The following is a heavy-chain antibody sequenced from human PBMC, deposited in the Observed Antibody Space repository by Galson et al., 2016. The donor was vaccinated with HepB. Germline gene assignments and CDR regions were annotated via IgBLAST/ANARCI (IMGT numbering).Heavy chain of an antibody. V-gene: IGHV1-69-2*01. Sequence: VKVSCKVSGLTFTDYYIHWLQQAPGKGLEWVGLIDPQDGETIYADKFQGTVTISADTSVDTAYMELSVLRSEDTAVYCCATIGGSRGHRYFDVWGRGTLVIVSS. CDR2: IDPQDGET. CDR3: ATIGGSRGHRYFDV. D-gene: IGHD2-15*01. J-gene: IGHJ2*01. CDR1: GLTFTDYY.